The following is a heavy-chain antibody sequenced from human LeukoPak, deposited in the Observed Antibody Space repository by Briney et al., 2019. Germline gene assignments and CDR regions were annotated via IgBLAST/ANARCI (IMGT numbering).Heavy chain of an antibody. V-gene: IGHV3-48*04. CDR1: EFTFSSYG. CDR2: ISSSGSTM. CDR3: AKGFARVGYCSGGSCYSLGY. D-gene: IGHD2-15*01. Sequence: GGSLRLSCVASEFTFSSYGMHWVRQAPGKGLEWVSYISSSGSTMYYADSVKGRFSISRDNSKTSVYLQMSSMRAEDKAVDYGAKGFARVGYCSGGSCYSLGYWGQGTEVTVS. J-gene: IGHJ4*02.